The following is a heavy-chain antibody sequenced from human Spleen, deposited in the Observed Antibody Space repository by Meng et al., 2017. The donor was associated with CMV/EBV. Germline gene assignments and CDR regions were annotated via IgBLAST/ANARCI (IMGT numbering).Heavy chain of an antibody. V-gene: IGHV3-53*01. CDR2: IYSSGRT. CDR1: GFTVTSYY. CDR3: VRGPLLGWFDP. Sequence: EVQLVESGGGLVKPGGSLRLSCAASGFTVTSYYMHWVRQAPGKGLEWVSVIYSSGRTYYADSVKGRFTISRDNSKNTVDLQMNTLRAEDTAIYYCVRGPLLGWFDPWGQGALVTVSS. J-gene: IGHJ5*02.